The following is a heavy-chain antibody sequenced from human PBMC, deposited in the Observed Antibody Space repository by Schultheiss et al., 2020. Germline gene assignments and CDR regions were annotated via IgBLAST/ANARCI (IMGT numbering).Heavy chain of an antibody. J-gene: IGHJ4*02. Sequence: SETLSLTCTVSGGSISSGGYYWSWIRQHPGKGLEWIGYIYYSGSTYYNPSLKSRVTISVDTSKNQFSLKLSSVTAADTAVYYCARHPRITGGTPASPPDYWGQGTLVTVSS. CDR1: GGSISSGGYY. CDR2: IYYSGST. CDR3: ARHPRITGGTPASPPDY. V-gene: IGHV4-31*03. D-gene: IGHD1-20*01.